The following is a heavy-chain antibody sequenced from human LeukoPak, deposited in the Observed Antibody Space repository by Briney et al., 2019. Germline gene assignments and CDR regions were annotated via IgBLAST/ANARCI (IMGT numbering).Heavy chain of an antibody. CDR2: IIPIFGTA. V-gene: IGHV1-69*05. Sequence: SVKVSCKASGGTFSSYAISWVRQAPGQGLEWMGGIIPIFGTANYAQKFQGRVTITTDESTSTAYMELSSLRSEDTAVYYCARGNWNPTYCYMDVWGKGTTVTVSS. CDR1: GGTFSSYA. CDR3: ARGNWNPTYCYMDV. J-gene: IGHJ6*03. D-gene: IGHD1-20*01.